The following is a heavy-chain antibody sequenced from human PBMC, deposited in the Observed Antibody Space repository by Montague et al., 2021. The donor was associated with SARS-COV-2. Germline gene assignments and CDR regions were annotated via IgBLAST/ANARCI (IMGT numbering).Heavy chain of an antibody. D-gene: IGHD4-23*01. V-gene: IGHV4-59*01. J-gene: IGHJ6*02. CDR2: IYYSGTT. CDR3: ASGGGNSADHYSDGMDV. Sequence: SETLSLTCTVSGGPISRNYWNWIRQPPGKGLEWIGYIYYSGTTNCNPSLKSRVTMSVDTSKNQFSLKLNSVTAADTAVYYCASGGGNSADHYSDGMDVWGRGTTVTVSS. CDR1: GGPISRNY.